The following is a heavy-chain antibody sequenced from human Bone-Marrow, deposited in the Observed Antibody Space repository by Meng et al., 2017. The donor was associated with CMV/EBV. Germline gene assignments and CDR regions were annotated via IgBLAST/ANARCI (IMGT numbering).Heavy chain of an antibody. Sequence: ASVKVSCKASGYTFTSYGISWVRQAPGQGLEWMGWISAYNGNTNYAQKLQGRVTMTTDTSTSTAYMELRSLRSDDPAVYYCASTYCSSTSCYRLRKFDPWGQGTLLTVSS. D-gene: IGHD2-2*01. V-gene: IGHV1-18*01. J-gene: IGHJ5*02. CDR3: ASTYCSSTSCYRLRKFDP. CDR2: ISAYNGNT. CDR1: GYTFTSYG.